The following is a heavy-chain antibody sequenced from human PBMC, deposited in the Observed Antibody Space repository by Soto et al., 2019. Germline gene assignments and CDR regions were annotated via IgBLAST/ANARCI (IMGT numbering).Heavy chain of an antibody. CDR1: GFTFSNFY. J-gene: IGHJ6*02. CDR2: ISGTSHDT. CDR3: ARSGGTCYSAGCYYYAMDV. Sequence: QVQLVESGGGLVKPGGSLRLSCAASGFTFSNFYMSWVRQAPGKGLEWVSYISGTSHDTNYADSVKGRFTISRDNAKNSLHLQMHSLRAEDTALYYFARSGGTCYSAGCYYYAMDVWGQGTTVTVSS. D-gene: IGHD2-15*01. V-gene: IGHV3-11*05.